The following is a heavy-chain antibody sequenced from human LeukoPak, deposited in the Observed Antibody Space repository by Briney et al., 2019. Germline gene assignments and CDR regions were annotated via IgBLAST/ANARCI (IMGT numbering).Heavy chain of an antibody. V-gene: IGHV3-23*01. Sequence: GGSLRLSCAASGFTFSNSAMSWVRQAPGKGLEWVSAISGSGGSTYYADSVKGRFTISRDNSKNTLYLQMNSLRAEDTAVYYCAKDSSGWYRYFDYWGQGTLVTVSS. D-gene: IGHD6-19*01. CDR3: AKDSSGWYRYFDY. CDR2: ISGSGGST. J-gene: IGHJ4*02. CDR1: GFTFSNSA.